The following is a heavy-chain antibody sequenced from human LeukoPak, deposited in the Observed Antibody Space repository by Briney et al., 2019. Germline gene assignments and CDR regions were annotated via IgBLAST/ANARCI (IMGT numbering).Heavy chain of an antibody. CDR2: ISSSSSRI. V-gene: IGHV3-21*01. CDR3: ARGQDYYDSSGYSY. D-gene: IGHD3-22*01. CDR1: GFTFSSYS. Sequence: GGSLRLSCAASGFTFSSYSMNWVRQAPGKGLEWVSSISSSSSRIYYAGSVKGRFTISRDNAKNSLYLQMNSLRVEDTAVYYCARGQDYYDSSGYSYWGQGTLVTVSS. J-gene: IGHJ4*02.